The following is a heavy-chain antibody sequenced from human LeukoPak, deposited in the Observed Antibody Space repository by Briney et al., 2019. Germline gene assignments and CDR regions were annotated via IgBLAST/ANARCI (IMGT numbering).Heavy chain of an antibody. V-gene: IGHV1-46*01. CDR2: INPSGGST. J-gene: IGHJ4*02. D-gene: IGHD1-26*01. Sequence: ASVKVSCKASGYTVTSYYMHWVRQAPGQGLEWMGIINPSGGSTSYAQKFQGRVTMTRDTYTSTVYMELSSLRSEDTAVYYCARNSGSQTWDFDYWGQGTLVTVSS. CDR1: GYTVTSYY. CDR3: ARNSGSQTWDFDY.